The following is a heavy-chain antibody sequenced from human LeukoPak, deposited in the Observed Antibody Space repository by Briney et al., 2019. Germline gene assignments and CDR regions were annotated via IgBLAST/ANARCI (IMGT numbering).Heavy chain of an antibody. D-gene: IGHD5-18*01. Sequence: ASVKVSCKASGYTFTGYYMHWVRQAPGQGLEWMGRINPNSGGTNYAQKFQGRVTMTRDTSISTAYMELSRLRSDDTAVYYCARGHTLDTAMGDYWGQGTLVIVSS. J-gene: IGHJ4*02. V-gene: IGHV1-2*06. CDR3: ARGHTLDTAMGDY. CDR1: GYTFTGYY. CDR2: INPNSGGT.